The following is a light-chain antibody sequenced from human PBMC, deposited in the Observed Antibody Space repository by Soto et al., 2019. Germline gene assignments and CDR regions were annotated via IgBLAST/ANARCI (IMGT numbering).Light chain of an antibody. Sequence: EIVMTQSPATLSVSPGERATLSCRASQNISSNLAWYQQKPGQAPRVLIDGASTRATGIPDRFSGSGSGTDFTLTISSLQSEDFAVYYCQQYNNWLWTFGQGTKVEIK. J-gene: IGKJ1*01. V-gene: IGKV3-15*01. CDR3: QQYNNWLWT. CDR2: GAS. CDR1: QNISSN.